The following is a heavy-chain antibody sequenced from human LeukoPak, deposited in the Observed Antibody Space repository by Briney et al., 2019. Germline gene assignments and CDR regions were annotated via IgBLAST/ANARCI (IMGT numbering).Heavy chain of an antibody. Sequence: SETLSLACTVSGGSISSYYWSWIRQPPGKGLEWIGYIYYSGSTNYNPSLKSRVTISVDTSKNQFSLKLSSVTAADTAVYYCARETYYYGSGTHGWFDPWGQGTLVTVSS. D-gene: IGHD3-10*01. CDR2: IYYSGST. J-gene: IGHJ5*02. V-gene: IGHV4-59*12. CDR1: GGSISSYY. CDR3: ARETYYYGSGTHGWFDP.